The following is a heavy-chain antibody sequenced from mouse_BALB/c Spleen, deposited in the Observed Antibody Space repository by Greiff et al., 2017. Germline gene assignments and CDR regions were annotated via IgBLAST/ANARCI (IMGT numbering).Heavy chain of an antibody. J-gene: IGHJ4*01. Sequence: QVQLQQPGAELVKPGASVKLSCKASGYTFTSYWMHWVKQRPGQGLEWIGEINPSNGRTNYNEKFKSKATLTVDKSSSTAYMQLSSLTSEDSAVYYCARGGLRGYAMDYWGQGTSGTVSS. V-gene: IGHV1S81*02. CDR1: GYTFTSYW. CDR3: ARGGLRGYAMDY. D-gene: IGHD3-1*01. CDR2: INPSNGRT.